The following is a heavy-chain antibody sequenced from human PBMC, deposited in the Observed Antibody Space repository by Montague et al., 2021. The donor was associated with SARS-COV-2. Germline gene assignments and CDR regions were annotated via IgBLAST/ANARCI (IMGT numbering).Heavy chain of an antibody. J-gene: IGHJ4*02. CDR3: ARTPAVYVVVVPAARGHFDY. V-gene: IGHV4-31*03. CDR1: GGSISSGGYY. D-gene: IGHD2-2*01. CDR2: IYYSGST. Sequence: TLSLTCTVSGGSISSGGYYWSWIRQHPGKGLEWIGYIYYSGSTYYNPSLKCRVTISVDTSKNQFSLKLSSVTAADTAVYYCARTPAVYVVVVPAARGHFDYWGQGTLVTVSS.